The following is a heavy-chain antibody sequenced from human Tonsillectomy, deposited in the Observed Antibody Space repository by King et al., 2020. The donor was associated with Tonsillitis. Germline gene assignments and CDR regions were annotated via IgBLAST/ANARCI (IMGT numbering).Heavy chain of an antibody. CDR1: GFTFDDNG. CDR3: ASIPLDTDMVYYFDY. D-gene: IGHD5-18*01. V-gene: IGHV3-20*04. CDR2: INWNGGST. J-gene: IGHJ4*02. Sequence: VQLVESGGGVVRPGGSLRLSCAASGFTFDDNGMSWVRQAPGKGLEWVSGINWNGGSTGYADSVKGRFTISRDNAKNSLYLQMNSLRAEDTALYYCASIPLDTDMVYYFDYRGQGTLVTVSS.